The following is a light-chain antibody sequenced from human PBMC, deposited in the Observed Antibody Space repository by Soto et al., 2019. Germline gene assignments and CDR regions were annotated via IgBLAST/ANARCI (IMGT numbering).Light chain of an antibody. CDR2: EVS. J-gene: IGLJ1*01. V-gene: IGLV2-14*01. CDR1: STDIGGYSY. Sequence: QSALTQPASVSGSPGQSITISCTGTSTDIGGYSYVSWYQQHPGKAPKLIIYEVSNRPSGVSNRFSGSKSGNTASLTISGLQAEDEADYYCSSYTSSSTFYVFGTGTKLTVL. CDR3: SSYTSSSTFYV.